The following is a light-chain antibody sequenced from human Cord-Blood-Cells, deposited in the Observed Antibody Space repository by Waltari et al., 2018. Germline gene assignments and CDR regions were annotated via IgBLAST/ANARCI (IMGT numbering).Light chain of an antibody. Sequence: QSVLTQPPSVSGAPGQRVTISCTGSSSNIGAGYDVHWYQQLPGTAPKILIYGSTNRPSGVPDRFSGSKSGTPASLAITGLQAEYEADYYCQSYDSSLSGSVFGGGTKLTVL. CDR3: QSYDSSLSGSV. CDR1: SSNIGAGYD. V-gene: IGLV1-40*01. CDR2: GST. J-gene: IGLJ2*01.